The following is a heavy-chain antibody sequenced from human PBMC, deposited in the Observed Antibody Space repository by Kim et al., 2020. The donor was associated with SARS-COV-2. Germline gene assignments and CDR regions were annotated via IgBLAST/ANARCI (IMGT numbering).Heavy chain of an antibody. CDR1: GFTFRSYA. CDR2: IAYIGT. Sequence: GGSLRLSCAASGFTFRSYAMTWVRQAPGQGLEWVSTIAYIGTFYADSVKGRFSISRDDSNNMLYLQMNNLKVDDTAVYYCVKGLHMVDYWGLGTHVTVSS. J-gene: IGHJ4*02. V-gene: IGHV3-23*01. D-gene: IGHD2-21*01. CDR3: VKGLHMVDY.